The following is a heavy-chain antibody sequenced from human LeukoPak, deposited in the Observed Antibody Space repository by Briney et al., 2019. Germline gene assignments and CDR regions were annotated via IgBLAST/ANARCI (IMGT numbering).Heavy chain of an antibody. CDR2: ISGSGGGR. Sequence: QPGGSLRLSCAVSGFTFSSYVMSWVRQAPGKGLEWVSTISGSGGGRYYADSVKGRFTISRDNAKSSLYLQMNSLRDEDTAVYYCAKTTVVTGYWYFDLWGRGTLVTVSS. V-gene: IGHV3-23*01. CDR3: AKTTVVTGYWYFDL. D-gene: IGHD4-23*01. J-gene: IGHJ2*01. CDR1: GFTFSSYV.